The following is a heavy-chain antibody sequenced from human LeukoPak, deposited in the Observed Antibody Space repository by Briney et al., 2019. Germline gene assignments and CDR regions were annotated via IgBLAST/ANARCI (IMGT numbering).Heavy chain of an antibody. J-gene: IGHJ5*02. V-gene: IGHV1-2*02. CDR2: INPNSGGT. CDR3: ARDPAGIVATIGAGEYNWFDP. D-gene: IGHD5-12*01. CDR1: GYTFTGYY. Sequence: GASVKVSCKASGYTFTGYYMHWVRQAPGQGLEWMGWINPNSGGTNYAQKFQGRVTMTRDTSISTAYMELSRLRSDDTAVYYCARDPAGIVATIGAGEYNWFDPWGQGTLVTVSS.